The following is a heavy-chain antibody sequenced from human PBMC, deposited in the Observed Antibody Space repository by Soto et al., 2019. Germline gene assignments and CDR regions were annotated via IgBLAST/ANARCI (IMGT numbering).Heavy chain of an antibody. CDR2: IYPGDSDT. CDR3: ARPPNGWYWYFDL. V-gene: IGHV5-51*01. Sequence: GESLKISCKVSGYSFTSYWIGWVRQMPGKGLEWMGIIYPGDSDTRYSPSFQGQVTISADKSISTAYLQWSSLKASDTAMYYCARPPNGWYWYFDLWGRGTLVTVSS. J-gene: IGHJ2*01. D-gene: IGHD6-19*01. CDR1: GYSFTSYW.